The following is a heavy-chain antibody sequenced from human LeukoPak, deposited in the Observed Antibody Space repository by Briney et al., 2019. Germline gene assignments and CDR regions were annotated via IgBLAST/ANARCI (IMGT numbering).Heavy chain of an antibody. V-gene: IGHV3-53*01. CDR1: GFTVSSNY. Sequence: PGGSLRLSCAASGFTVSSNYMSWVRQAPGKGPEWVSVIYSGGSTYYADSVKGRFTISRDNSKNTLYLQMNSLRAEDTAVYYCARARIAPGTIDYWGQGTLVTVSS. D-gene: IGHD6-25*01. J-gene: IGHJ4*02. CDR3: ARARIAPGTIDY. CDR2: IYSGGST.